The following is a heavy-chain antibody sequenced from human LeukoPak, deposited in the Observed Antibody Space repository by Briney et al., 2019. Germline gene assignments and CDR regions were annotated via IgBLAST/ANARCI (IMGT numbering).Heavy chain of an antibody. D-gene: IGHD5-18*01. CDR3: AREKDTAMVFDY. Sequence: GASVKVSCKASGYTFTGYYMHWVRQAPGQGLEWMGWISAYNGNTNYAQKLQGRVTMTTDTSTSTAYMELRSLRSDDTAVYYCAREKDTAMVFDYWGQGTLVTVSS. V-gene: IGHV1-18*04. J-gene: IGHJ4*02. CDR2: ISAYNGNT. CDR1: GYTFTGYY.